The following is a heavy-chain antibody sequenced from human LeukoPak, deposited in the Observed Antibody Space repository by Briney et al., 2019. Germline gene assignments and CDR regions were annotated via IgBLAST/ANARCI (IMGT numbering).Heavy chain of an antibody. CDR1: GFTFSSYW. V-gene: IGHV3-7*01. D-gene: IGHD2-21*02. J-gene: IGHJ4*02. Sequence: GGSLRLSCAASGFTFSSYWMSWVRQAPGKGLEWVANIKEDGSEGYYVDSVKGRFTISRDNAKNSLNLQMTSLRAEDTAVCYCARDPRSKGGDWGDFDYWGQGTLVTVSS. CDR2: IKEDGSEG. CDR3: ARDPRSKGGDWGDFDY.